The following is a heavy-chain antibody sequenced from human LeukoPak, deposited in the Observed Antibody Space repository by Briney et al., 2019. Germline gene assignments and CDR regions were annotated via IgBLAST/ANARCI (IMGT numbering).Heavy chain of an antibody. V-gene: IGHV3-30*04. J-gene: IGHJ4*02. D-gene: IGHD6-19*01. CDR2: ISYDGSNK. CDR3: ARETSGWYDY. CDR1: GFTFSSYA. Sequence: GGSLRLSCAASGFTFSSYAMHWVRQAPGKGLEWVAVISYDGSNKYYADSVKGRLTISRDNSKNTLYLQMNSLRAEDTAVYYCARETSGWYDYWGQGTLVTVSS.